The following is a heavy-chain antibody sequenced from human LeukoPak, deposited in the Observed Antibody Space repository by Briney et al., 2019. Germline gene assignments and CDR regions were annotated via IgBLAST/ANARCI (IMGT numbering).Heavy chain of an antibody. D-gene: IGHD1-7*01. CDR2: IYSGGST. V-gene: IGHV3-66*01. Sequence: GGSLRLSCAASGFTVSSNYMSWVRQAPGKGLEWVSVIYSGGSTYYADSVKGGFTISRDNAKNSLFLQMNSLRAEDTAIYYCTRDRFGNYDFDQWGQGTLVTVSS. CDR1: GFTVSSNY. CDR3: TRDRFGNYDFDQ. J-gene: IGHJ4*02.